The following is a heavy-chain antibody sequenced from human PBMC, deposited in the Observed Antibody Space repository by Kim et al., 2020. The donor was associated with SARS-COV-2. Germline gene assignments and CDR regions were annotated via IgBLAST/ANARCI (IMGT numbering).Heavy chain of an antibody. CDR1: GFTSTSGW. CDR2: IKYDGSET. V-gene: IGHV3-7*05. Sequence: GGSLRLSCAASGFTSTSGWMNWVRQTPGKGLEWVALIKYDGSETKYVDSVKGRFTISRDNARKSLYLQMDSLRVEDTAVYYCGRDSFGTRGYWGQGTPVTVSS. CDR3: GRDSFGTRGY. D-gene: IGHD1-1*01. J-gene: IGHJ4*02.